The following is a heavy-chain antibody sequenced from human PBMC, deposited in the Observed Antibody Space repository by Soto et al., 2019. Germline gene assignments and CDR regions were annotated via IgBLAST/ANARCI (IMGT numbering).Heavy chain of an antibody. CDR2: IYYSGST. CDR1: GGSISNYF. D-gene: IGHD3-10*01. J-gene: IGHJ4*02. Sequence: QVQLQESGPGLVKPSETLSLTCTVSGGSISNYFWHWIRQPPGKGLEWIGYIYYSGSTNYNPSLKSRVTISVDTSKIQFSLKLSSVTAADTAVYYCAASGSNGQFDFWAQGTLVTVSS. CDR3: AASGSNGQFDF. V-gene: IGHV4-59*01.